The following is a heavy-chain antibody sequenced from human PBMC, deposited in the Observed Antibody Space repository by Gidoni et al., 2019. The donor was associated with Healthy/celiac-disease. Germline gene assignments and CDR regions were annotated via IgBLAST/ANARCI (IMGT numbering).Heavy chain of an antibody. CDR3: ARDPRAVAGMGYFDL. D-gene: IGHD6-19*01. Sequence: QVQLVESGGGVVPPGRSLRLACAASGFTFSSYAMPWVRQAPGKGLEWVAVISYDGSNKYYADSVKGRFTISRDNSKNTLYLQMNSLRAEDTAVYYCARDPRAVAGMGYFDLWGRGTLVTVSS. CDR1: GFTFSSYA. CDR2: ISYDGSNK. J-gene: IGHJ2*01. V-gene: IGHV3-30*04.